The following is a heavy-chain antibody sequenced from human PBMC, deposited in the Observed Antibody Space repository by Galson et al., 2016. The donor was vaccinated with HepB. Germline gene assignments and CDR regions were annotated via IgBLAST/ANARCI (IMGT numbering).Heavy chain of an antibody. Sequence: SLRLSCAVSGFTFSSYAMSWFRQAPGKGLEWVSSITGSGGRSDFADPVKGRFTISRDNSKNILFLQMNNLGAEDTAVYYCAKGYNILTGLIDYWGRGTLVTVSS. J-gene: IGHJ4*02. CDR3: AKGYNILTGLIDY. D-gene: IGHD3-9*01. CDR1: GFTFSSYA. V-gene: IGHV3-23*01. CDR2: ITGSGGRS.